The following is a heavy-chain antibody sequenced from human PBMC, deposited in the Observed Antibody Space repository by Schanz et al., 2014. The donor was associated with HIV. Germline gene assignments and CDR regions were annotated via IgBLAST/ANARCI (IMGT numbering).Heavy chain of an antibody. Sequence: VQVLESGGDLVQPGGSLRLSCAASGLTLSSYGMSWVRQAPGQGLEWLAVISPDGSKQHYADSGKGRFTISRDNSKNTLYLQMNSLRIEDTAVYYCAKDTVARLVVPEGGMDVWGQGTTVTVSS. D-gene: IGHD2-2*01. CDR1: GLTLSSYG. CDR3: AKDTVARLVVPEGGMDV. V-gene: IGHV3-30*18. J-gene: IGHJ6*02. CDR2: ISPDGSKQ.